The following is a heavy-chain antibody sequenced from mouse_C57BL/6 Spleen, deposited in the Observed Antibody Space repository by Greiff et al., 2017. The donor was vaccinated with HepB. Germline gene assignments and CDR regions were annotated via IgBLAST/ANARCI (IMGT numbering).Heavy chain of an antibody. Sequence: EVQLQQSGPELVKPGASVKISCKASGYTFTDYYMNWVKQSHGKSLEWIGDINPNNGGTSYNQKFKGKATLTVDKSSSTAYMELRSLTSADSAVYYCARSMRWLLYYFDYWGQGTTLTVSS. CDR3: ARSMRWLLYYFDY. CDR1: GYTFTDYY. D-gene: IGHD2-3*01. CDR2: INPNNGGT. V-gene: IGHV1-26*01. J-gene: IGHJ2*01.